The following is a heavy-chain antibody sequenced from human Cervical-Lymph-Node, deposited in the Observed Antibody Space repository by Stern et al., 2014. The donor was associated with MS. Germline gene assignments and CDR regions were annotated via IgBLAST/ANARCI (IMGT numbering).Heavy chain of an antibody. J-gene: IGHJ4*02. Sequence: QVQLQESGPGLVKPSETLSLTCTVSGGSVSSGNYYWCWIRQPPGKGLELIGYLYYSGSTNYNPSLKSRVTISVDTSKNQFSLKLRSVTAADAAVYYCASGRPYYDILTGYYLDSWGQGTLVTVSS. CDR1: GGSVSSGNYY. CDR3: ASGRPYYDILTGYYLDS. CDR2: LYYSGST. D-gene: IGHD3-9*01. V-gene: IGHV4-61*01.